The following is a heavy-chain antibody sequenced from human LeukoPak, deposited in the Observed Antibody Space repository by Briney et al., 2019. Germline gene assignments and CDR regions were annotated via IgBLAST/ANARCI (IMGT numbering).Heavy chain of an antibody. CDR2: MNPNSGNT. V-gene: IGHV1-8*01. J-gene: IGHJ6*03. CDR3: ARESAKRYMDV. Sequence: GASVKVSCXASGYTFTSYDINWVRQATGQGLEWMGWMNPNSGNTGYAQKFQGRVTMTRNTSISTAYMELSSLRSDDTAVYYCARESAKRYMDVWGKGTTVTVSS. CDR1: GYTFTSYD.